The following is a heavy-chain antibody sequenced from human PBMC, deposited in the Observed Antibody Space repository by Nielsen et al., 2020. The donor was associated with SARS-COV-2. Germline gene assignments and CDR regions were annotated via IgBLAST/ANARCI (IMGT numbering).Heavy chain of an antibody. Sequence: GESLKISCAASGINFDRTPMSWVRQAPGKGLEWVSYISSSSSTIYYADSVEGRFTISRDNAKNSLYLQMNSLRDEDTAVYYCARAGIRNFDYWGQGTLVTVSS. V-gene: IGHV3-48*02. CDR3: ARAGIRNFDY. CDR1: GINFDRTP. CDR2: ISSSSSTI. J-gene: IGHJ4*02. D-gene: IGHD2/OR15-2a*01.